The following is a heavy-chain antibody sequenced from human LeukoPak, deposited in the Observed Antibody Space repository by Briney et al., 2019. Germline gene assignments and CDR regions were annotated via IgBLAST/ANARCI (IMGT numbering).Heavy chain of an antibody. D-gene: IGHD3-10*01. CDR1: GGSISSYY. CDR2: IYTSGST. V-gene: IGHV4-4*07. J-gene: IGHJ6*02. Sequence: SETLSLTCTVSGGSISSYYWSWIRQPAGKGLEWIGRIYTSGSTNYNPFLKSRVTMSVATSKNQFSLKLSSVTAADTAVYYCARGGQYGSGSYYTYYYYGMDVWGQGTTVTVSS. CDR3: ARGGQYGSGSYYTYYYYGMDV.